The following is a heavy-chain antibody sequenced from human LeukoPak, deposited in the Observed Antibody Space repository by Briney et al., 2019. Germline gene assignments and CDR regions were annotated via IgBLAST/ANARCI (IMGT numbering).Heavy chain of an antibody. CDR2: ISAYNGNT. J-gene: IGHJ3*02. CDR1: GYTFTSYG. D-gene: IGHD2-15*01. V-gene: IGHV1-18*01. CDR3: ARVETLRDSYAFDI. Sequence: GSVKVSCKASGYTFTSYGISWVRQAPGQGLEWMGWISAYNGNTNYAQKLQGRVTMTTDTSTSTAYMELRSLRSDDTAVYYCARVETLRDSYAFDIWGQGTMVTVSS.